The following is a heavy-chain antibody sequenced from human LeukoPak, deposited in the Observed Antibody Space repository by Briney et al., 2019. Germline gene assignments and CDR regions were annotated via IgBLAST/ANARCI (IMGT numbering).Heavy chain of an antibody. V-gene: IGHV4-59*12. J-gene: IGHJ6*04. CDR1: GGSISSYI. CDR2: SHYSGST. D-gene: IGHD2-15*01. CDR3: AREAQDPALLDV. Sequence: SETLSLTCTVSGGSISSYIWTWIRQPPGKGLEWIGYSHYSGSTNHSPSLKSRVTISVDTSKNQFSLKLSSVTAADTAVYYCAREAQDPALLDVWGKGTTVTVSS.